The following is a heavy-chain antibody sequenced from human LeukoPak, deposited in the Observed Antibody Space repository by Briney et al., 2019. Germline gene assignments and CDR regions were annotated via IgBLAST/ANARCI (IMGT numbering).Heavy chain of an antibody. CDR2: ISSNSSYI. D-gene: IGHD4-17*01. CDR1: GFTFSSYS. J-gene: IGHJ3*02. Sequence: PGGSLRHSCSASGFTFSSYSMNWVRQAPGKGLEWVSSISSNSSYIYYADSVKGRFTISRDNAKNSLYLQMNSLRAEDTAVYYCAREARYPTSTVTTRGAFDIWGQGTMVTVSS. V-gene: IGHV3-21*01. CDR3: AREARYPTSTVTTRGAFDI.